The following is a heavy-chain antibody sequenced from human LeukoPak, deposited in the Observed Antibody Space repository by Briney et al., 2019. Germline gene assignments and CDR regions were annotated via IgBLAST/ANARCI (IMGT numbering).Heavy chain of an antibody. J-gene: IGHJ5*02. CDR3: AKDFGVVIAHNWVDP. D-gene: IGHD3-3*01. CDR2: ISGSGGTT. CDR1: GFTFSSYA. Sequence: AGGSLRLSCAASGFTFSSYAMSWVRQAPGKGLEWVSGISGSGGTTYYADSVKGRFTISRDNSKNTLYLQMNSLRAEDTAIYYCAKDFGVVIAHNWVDPWGRETLVTVSS. V-gene: IGHV3-23*01.